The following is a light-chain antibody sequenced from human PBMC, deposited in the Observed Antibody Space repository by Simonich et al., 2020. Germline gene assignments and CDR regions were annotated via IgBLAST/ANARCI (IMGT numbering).Light chain of an antibody. V-gene: IGLV2-14*03. CDR1: TSDVGGYNY. Sequence: QSALTQPASVSGSPGQSITIPCTGTTSDVGGYNYVSWYQQHPGKAPTLMIYHVSNPPQGVSNRFSGSKSGNTASLTISGLQAEDEADYYCSSYTSSSTVVFGGGTKLTVL. J-gene: IGLJ2*01. CDR2: HVS. CDR3: SSYTSSSTVV.